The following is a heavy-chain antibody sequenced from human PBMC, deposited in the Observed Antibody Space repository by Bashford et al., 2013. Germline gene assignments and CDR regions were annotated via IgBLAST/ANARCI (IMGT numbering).Heavy chain of an antibody. CDR2: IYYSGST. J-gene: IGHJ4*02. Sequence: SETLSLTCTVSGGSISSSSYYWGWIRQPPGKGLEWIGSIYYSGSTHYNPSLKSRVTISVDTSKNQFSLKLSSVTAADTAVYYCARRERDSPYYFAYWGQGTLVTVSS. CDR3: ARRERDSPYYFAY. D-gene: IGHD2-21*02. CDR1: GGSISSSSYY. V-gene: IGHV4-39*01.